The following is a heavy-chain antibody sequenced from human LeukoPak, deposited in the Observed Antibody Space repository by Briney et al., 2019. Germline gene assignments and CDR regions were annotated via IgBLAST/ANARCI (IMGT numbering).Heavy chain of an antibody. J-gene: IGHJ4*02. CDR1: GGSISSGGYS. D-gene: IGHD4-17*01. CDR3: ARVKIGAIGY. V-gene: IGHV4-30-2*01. Sequence: TPSLTCAVSGGSISSGGYSWSWIRQPPGKGLEWIGYIYHSGSTYYNPSLKGRVTISVDRSKNQFSLKLSSVTAADTAVYYCARVKIGAIGYWGQGTLVTVSS. CDR2: IYHSGST.